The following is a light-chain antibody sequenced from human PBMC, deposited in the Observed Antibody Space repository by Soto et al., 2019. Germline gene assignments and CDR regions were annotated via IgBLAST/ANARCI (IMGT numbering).Light chain of an antibody. Sequence: QSVLTQPPSASGTPGQRATISCSGSNSNIGSNPVHWYQQFPGTAPKVLIYSNYQRPSGVPDRFSGSKSGTSASLAISGLQSEDEADYYCAAWDDRLSDLLFGGGTK. V-gene: IGLV1-44*01. CDR1: NSNIGSNP. CDR3: AAWDDRLSDLL. CDR2: SNY. J-gene: IGLJ2*01.